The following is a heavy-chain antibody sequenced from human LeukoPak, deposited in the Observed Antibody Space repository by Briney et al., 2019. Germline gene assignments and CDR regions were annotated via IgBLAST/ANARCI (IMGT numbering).Heavy chain of an antibody. J-gene: IGHJ6*02. CDR2: ISAYNGNT. CDR3: ARVYGYCSGGSCYPDYYGMDV. CDR1: GYTFTSYG. D-gene: IGHD2-15*01. V-gene: IGHV1-18*01. Sequence: EASVKASCKASGYTFTSYGISWVRQAPGQGLEWMGWISAYNGNTNYAQKLQGRVTMTTDTSTSTAYMELRSLRSDDTAVYYCARVYGYCSGGSCYPDYYGMDVWGQGTTVTVSS.